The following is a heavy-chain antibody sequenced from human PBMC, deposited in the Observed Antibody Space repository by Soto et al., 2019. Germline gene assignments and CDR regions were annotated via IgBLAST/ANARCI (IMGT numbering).Heavy chain of an antibody. J-gene: IGHJ4*02. Sequence: EVQLVESGGGLVKPRGSLRLSCAASGFTFSNAWMNWVRQAPGKGLEWVGRIRSNADGGTADYAAPVKGRFTFSRDDSQNTLFLQMNSLKTEDTAVYFCTTSISGLVTGHWGQGTLVTVSS. V-gene: IGHV3-15*07. CDR3: TTSISGLVTGH. CDR2: IRSNADGGTA. CDR1: GFTFSNAW. D-gene: IGHD3-3*01.